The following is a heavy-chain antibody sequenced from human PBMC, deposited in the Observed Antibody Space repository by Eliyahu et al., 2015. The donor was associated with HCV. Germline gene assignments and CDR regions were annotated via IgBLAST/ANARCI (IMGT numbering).Heavy chain of an antibody. V-gene: IGHV3-21*01. CDR3: ARGGPYGDYVDY. J-gene: IGHJ4*02. D-gene: IGHD4-17*01. Sequence: EVQLVESGGGLVKPGGSLRLSCAASGXTFXSYSMNWVRQAPGKGLGWVSSISSSSSYIYYADSVKGRFTISRDNAKNSLYLQMNSLRAEDTAVYYCARGGPYGDYVDYWGQGTLVTVSS. CDR2: ISSSSSYI. CDR1: GXTFXSYS.